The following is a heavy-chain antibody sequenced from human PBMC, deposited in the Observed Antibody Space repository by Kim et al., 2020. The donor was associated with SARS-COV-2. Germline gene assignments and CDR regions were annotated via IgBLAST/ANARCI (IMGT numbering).Heavy chain of an antibody. CDR1: GFTVSSNY. Sequence: GGSLRLSCAASGFTVSSNYMSWVRQAPGKGLEWVSVIYSGGSTYYADSVKGRFTISRDNSKNTLYLQMNSLRAEDTAVYYCVRAYSSGSWYFDYWGQGTLVTVSS. CDR2: IYSGGST. CDR3: VRAYSSGSWYFDY. D-gene: IGHD6-19*01. J-gene: IGHJ4*02. V-gene: IGHV3-53*01.